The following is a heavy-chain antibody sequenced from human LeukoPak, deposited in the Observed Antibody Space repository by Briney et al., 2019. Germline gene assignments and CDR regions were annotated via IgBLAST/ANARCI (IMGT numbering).Heavy chain of an antibody. D-gene: IGHD2-2*01. Sequence: GGSLRLSCAASGFTFSSYAMHWLRQAPGKGLEWVAVISYDGSNKYYADSVKGRFTISRDNSKNTLYLQMNRLRAEDTAVYYCARDLGYQLLSLGYWGQGTLVTVSS. CDR1: GFTFSSYA. CDR2: ISYDGSNK. CDR3: ARDLGYQLLSLGY. J-gene: IGHJ4*02. V-gene: IGHV3-30-3*01.